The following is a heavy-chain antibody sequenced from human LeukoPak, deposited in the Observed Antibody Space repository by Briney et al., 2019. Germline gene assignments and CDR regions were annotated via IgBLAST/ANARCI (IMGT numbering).Heavy chain of an antibody. Sequence: GGSLRLSCAASGFTVSSNYMSWVRQAPGKGLEWVSYISSSGSTIYYADSVKGRFTISRDNAKNSLYLQTNSLRAEDTAVYYCARDRFGGIVVVPAAIDYWGQGTLVTVSS. CDR1: GFTVSSNY. J-gene: IGHJ4*02. D-gene: IGHD2-2*02. CDR2: ISSSGSTI. CDR3: ARDRFGGIVVVPAAIDY. V-gene: IGHV3-48*01.